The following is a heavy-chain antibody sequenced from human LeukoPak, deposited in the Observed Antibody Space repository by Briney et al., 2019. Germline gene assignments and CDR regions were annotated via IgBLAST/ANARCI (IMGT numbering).Heavy chain of an antibody. J-gene: IGHJ4*02. Sequence: GGSLRLSCATSGFIFSSDSMIWVRQAPGKGLEWVSSISSTGAYIYYADSLKGRFTISRDNAKNSLYLQMNSLRAEDTAVYYCAKSEVYYFGTSGGFDYWGQGTLVTVAS. D-gene: IGHD3-22*01. V-gene: IGHV3-21*01. CDR1: GFIFSSDS. CDR2: ISSTGAYI. CDR3: AKSEVYYFGTSGGFDY.